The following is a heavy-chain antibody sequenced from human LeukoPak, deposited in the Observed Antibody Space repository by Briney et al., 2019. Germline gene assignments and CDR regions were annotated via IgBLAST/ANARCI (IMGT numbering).Heavy chain of an antibody. CDR3: ASASSHRIAAGGDY. V-gene: IGHV3-74*01. CDR1: GFTFSNYW. D-gene: IGHD6-13*01. CDR2: INSDGSSR. J-gene: IGHJ4*01. Sequence: GGSLRLSCAASGFTFSNYWMHWVRQALGKGLVWVSRINSDGSSRNYADSVKGRFTISRDNAKNTLYLQMNSLRAEDTAVYYCASASSHRIAAGGDYWGQEPWSPSPQ.